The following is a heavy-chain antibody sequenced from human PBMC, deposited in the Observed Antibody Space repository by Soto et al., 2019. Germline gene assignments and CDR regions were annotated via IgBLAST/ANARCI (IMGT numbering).Heavy chain of an antibody. J-gene: IGHJ3*02. CDR1: GFTFSNAW. CDR3: TTPYYYGSGSYDAFDI. V-gene: IGHV3-15*01. CDR2: IKSKTDGGTT. D-gene: IGHD3-10*01. Sequence: GGSLRLSCAASGFTFSNAWMSWVRQAPGKGLEWVGRIKSKTDGGTTDYAAPVKGRFTISRDDSKNTLYLQMNSLKTEDTAVYYCTTPYYYGSGSYDAFDIRGQGTMVTVSS.